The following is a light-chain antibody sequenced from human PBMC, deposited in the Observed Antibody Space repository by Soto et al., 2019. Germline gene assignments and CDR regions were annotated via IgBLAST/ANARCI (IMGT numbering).Light chain of an antibody. CDR1: QSVSSSY. Sequence: EIVLTQSPGTLSLSPGERATLSCRASQSVSSSYLGWYQQKPGPAPRLLIYGASSRATGIPDRFSGSGSGTDFPLTISRLEPEDFAVYYCQQYGSLLTFGGGTKVEIK. J-gene: IGKJ4*01. V-gene: IGKV3-20*01. CDR2: GAS. CDR3: QQYGSLLT.